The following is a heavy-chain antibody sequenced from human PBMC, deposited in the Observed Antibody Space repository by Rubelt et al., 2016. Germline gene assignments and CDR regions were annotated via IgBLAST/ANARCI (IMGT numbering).Heavy chain of an antibody. CDR1: GGSFSGYY. Sequence: QVQLQQWGAGLLKPSETLSLTCAVYGGSFSGYYWSWIRQPPGKGLEWIGEINHSGSTNYNPSLKSRVTISVDTSKNHVSLKLSSVTAADTAVYYCAREWAWSHLRHFDYWGQGTLVTVSS. J-gene: IGHJ4*02. V-gene: IGHV4-34*01. CDR2: INHSGST. CDR3: AREWAWSHLRHFDY. D-gene: IGHD1-26*01.